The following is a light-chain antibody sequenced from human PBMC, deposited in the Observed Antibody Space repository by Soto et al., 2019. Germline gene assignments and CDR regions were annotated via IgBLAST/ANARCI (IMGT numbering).Light chain of an antibody. Sequence: QSALTQPRSVSGSPGQSVTISCTGSSSDVGAYDYVSWYQQHPGKAPNLMIYGVNKRPSGVPDRFSGSKSGNTASLTISGLQSDDEADYYCCSYAGTDVFGTGTKVTVL. CDR3: CSYAGTDV. CDR2: GVN. V-gene: IGLV2-11*01. CDR1: SSDVGAYDY. J-gene: IGLJ1*01.